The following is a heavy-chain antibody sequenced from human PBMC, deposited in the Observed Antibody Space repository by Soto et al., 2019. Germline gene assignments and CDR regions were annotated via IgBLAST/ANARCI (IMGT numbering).Heavy chain of an antibody. J-gene: IGHJ4*02. D-gene: IGHD4-17*01. Sequence: GGSPRLSCAASGFTFSSYEMNWVRQAPGKGLEWVSYISSSGSTIYYADSVKGRFTISRDNAKNSLYLQMNGLRAEDTAVYYCARGSPYGKFDYWGQGTLVTVSS. CDR3: ARGSPYGKFDY. V-gene: IGHV3-48*03. CDR1: GFTFSSYE. CDR2: ISSSGSTI.